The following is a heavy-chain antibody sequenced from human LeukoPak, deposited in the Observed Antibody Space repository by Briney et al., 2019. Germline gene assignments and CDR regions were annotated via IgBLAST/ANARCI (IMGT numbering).Heavy chain of an antibody. CDR2: IYSGGIT. V-gene: IGHV3-66*01. Sequence: EGSLRLSCAASEFSVGSNYMTWVRQAPGKGLEWVSLIYSGGITYYADSVKGRFTISRDNSKNTLYLQMNSLRAEDTAVYYCARDRDWNSGFDYWGQGTLVTVSS. CDR3: ARDRDWNSGFDY. D-gene: IGHD1-7*01. J-gene: IGHJ4*02. CDR1: EFSVGSNY.